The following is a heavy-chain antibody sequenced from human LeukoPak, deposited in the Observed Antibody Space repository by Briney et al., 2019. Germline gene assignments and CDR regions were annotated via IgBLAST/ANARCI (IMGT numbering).Heavy chain of an antibody. V-gene: IGHV4-61*02. Sequence: PSQTLSLTCTVSGGSISSGSYYWSWIRQPAGKGLEWIGRIYTSGSTNYNPSLNSRVTISVDTSKNQFSLKLSSVTAADTAVYYCASARYSYGSYYYYYMDVWGKGTTVTVSS. CDR3: ASARYSYGSYYYYYMDV. CDR2: IYTSGST. CDR1: GGSISSGSYY. J-gene: IGHJ6*03. D-gene: IGHD5-18*01.